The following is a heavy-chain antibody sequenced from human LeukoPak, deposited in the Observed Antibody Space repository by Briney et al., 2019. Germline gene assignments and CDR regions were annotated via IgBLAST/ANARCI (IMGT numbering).Heavy chain of an antibody. CDR1: GFTFSSYS. Sequence: GGSLRLSCAASGFTFSSYSMNWVRQAPGKGLEWVSSISSSSSYIYYAYSVKGRFTISRDNAKNSLYLQMNSLRAEDTAVYYCARAGGDSSGWYGYWGQGTLVTVSS. CDR2: ISSSSSYI. J-gene: IGHJ4*02. V-gene: IGHV3-21*01. CDR3: ARAGGDSSGWYGY. D-gene: IGHD6-19*01.